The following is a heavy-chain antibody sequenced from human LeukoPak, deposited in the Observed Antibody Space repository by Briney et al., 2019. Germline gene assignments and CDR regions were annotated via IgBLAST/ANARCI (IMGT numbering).Heavy chain of an antibody. V-gene: IGHV3-23*01. CDR1: GFTFSSYA. CDR2: ISGSGGST. Sequence: GGSLRLSCAASGFTFSSYAMSWVRQAPGKGLEWVSVISGSGGSTYYADSVKGRFTISRDNSKNTLYLQMNSLRAEDTAVYYCAKEYPANRGGYKRGYFDYWGQGTLVTVSS. J-gene: IGHJ4*02. CDR3: AKEYPANRGGYKRGYFDY. D-gene: IGHD3-22*01.